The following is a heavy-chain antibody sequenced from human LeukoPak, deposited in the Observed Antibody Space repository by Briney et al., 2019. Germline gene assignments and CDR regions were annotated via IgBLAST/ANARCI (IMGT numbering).Heavy chain of an antibody. D-gene: IGHD2-2*01. J-gene: IGHJ6*03. CDR2: LIPIFGTA. CDR1: GGTFRSYA. Sequence: SVKVSCKASGGTFRSYAISWVRQAPGQGLEWMGGLIPIFGTANYAQKFQGRVTITADESTSTAYMELSSLRSEDTAVYYCARVIGYCSSTSCYYYYYYYMDVWGKGTTVTVSS. CDR3: ARVIGYCSSTSCYYYYYYYMDV. V-gene: IGHV1-69*13.